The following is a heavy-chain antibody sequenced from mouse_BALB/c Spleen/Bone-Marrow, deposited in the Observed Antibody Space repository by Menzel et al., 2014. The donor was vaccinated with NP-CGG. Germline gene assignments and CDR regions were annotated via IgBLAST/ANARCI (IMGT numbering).Heavy chain of an antibody. CDR2: INPGIGGT. J-gene: IGHJ2*01. Sequence: VQLQQSGDELVRPGTSVKVSCKASGYAFTNYLIEWFKQRPGQGLEWIGRINPGIGGTTYNAKFKGKATLTADKSSTTAYMQLSSLTSDDSAVYFCARFTRDYWGQGPTLTVSS. CDR1: GYAFTNYL. CDR3: ARFTRDY. V-gene: IGHV1-54*01.